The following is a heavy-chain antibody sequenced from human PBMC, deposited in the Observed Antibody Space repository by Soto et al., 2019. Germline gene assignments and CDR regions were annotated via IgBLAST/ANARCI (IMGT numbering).Heavy chain of an antibody. J-gene: IGHJ6*02. D-gene: IGHD6-13*01. CDR2: IDPSDSYT. CDR1: GYSFTSYW. Sequence: PXESLKISFKGSGYSFTSYWISWVRQMPGKGLEWMGRIDPSDSYTNYSPSFQGHVTISADKSISTAYLQWSSLKASDTAMYYCARHVIAADYGMDVWGQGTTVTVSS. CDR3: ARHVIAADYGMDV. V-gene: IGHV5-10-1*01.